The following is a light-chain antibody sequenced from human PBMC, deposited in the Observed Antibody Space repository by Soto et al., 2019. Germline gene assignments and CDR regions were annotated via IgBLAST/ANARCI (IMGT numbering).Light chain of an antibody. J-gene: IGLJ2*01. CDR3: QVWDSSSDHPNVV. Sequence: SYELTQPPSVSVAPGKTARITCGGNNIGSKSVHWYQQKPGQAPVLVIYYDSDRPSGIPERFSGSNSGNTATLTIRRVEAGDEADDYCQVWDSSSDHPNVVFGGGTKLTVL. CDR2: YDS. CDR1: NIGSKS. V-gene: IGLV3-21*04.